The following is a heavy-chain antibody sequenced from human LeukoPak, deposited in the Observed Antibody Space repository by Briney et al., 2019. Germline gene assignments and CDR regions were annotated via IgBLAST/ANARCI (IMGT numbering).Heavy chain of an antibody. CDR2: INHSGST. CDR3: AKMVDTAMVGGLYFDY. J-gene: IGHJ4*02. CDR1: GGSFSVYY. V-gene: IGHV4-34*01. Sequence: PSETLSLTCAVYGGSFSVYYWSWIRQPPGKGLERIGQINHSGSTNYNPSLKSRVTISVDTSKNQFSLKLSSVTAADTAVYYCAKMVDTAMVGGLYFDYWGQGTLVTVSS. D-gene: IGHD5-18*01.